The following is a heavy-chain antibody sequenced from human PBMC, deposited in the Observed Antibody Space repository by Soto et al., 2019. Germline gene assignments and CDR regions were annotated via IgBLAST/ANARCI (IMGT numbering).Heavy chain of an antibody. D-gene: IGHD3-10*01. CDR3: AREVLGGYYGSGSYKPDGDAFDI. Sequence: GASVKVSCKASGYTFTSYYMHWVRQAPGQGLEWMGIINPSGGSTSYAQKFQGRVTMTRDTSTSTVYMELSSLRSEDTAVYYCAREVLGGYYGSGSYKPDGDAFDIWGQGTMVTVSS. V-gene: IGHV1-46*03. J-gene: IGHJ3*02. CDR1: GYTFTSYY. CDR2: INPSGGST.